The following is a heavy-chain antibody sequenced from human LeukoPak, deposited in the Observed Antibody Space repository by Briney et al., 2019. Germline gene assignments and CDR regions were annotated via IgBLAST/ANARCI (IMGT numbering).Heavy chain of an antibody. J-gene: IGHJ4*02. D-gene: IGHD2-15*01. V-gene: IGHV4-59*12. Sequence: PSETLSLTCTVSGGSISSYYWSWIRQPPGKGLEWIGYIYYSGSTNYNPSLKSRVTISVDTSKNQFSLKLSSVTAADTAVYYCARERAKVVVVAATRGFYFDYWGQGTLVTVSS. CDR2: IYYSGST. CDR3: ARERAKVVVVAATRGFYFDY. CDR1: GGSISSYY.